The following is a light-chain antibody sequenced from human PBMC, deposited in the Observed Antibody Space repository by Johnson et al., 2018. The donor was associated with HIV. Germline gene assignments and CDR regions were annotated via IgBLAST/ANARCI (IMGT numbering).Light chain of an antibody. CDR3: GTWDSSLSAPYV. J-gene: IGLJ1*01. CDR2: EDK. CDR1: SSNIGNNH. V-gene: IGLV1-51*02. Sequence: QSVLTQPPSVSAAPGQKVSISCSGSSSNIGNNHVSWYQQFPGAAPKLLIYEDKKRPPGSPDRLSGSKSGTSATLGITGLPTGDEADYYCGTWDSSLSAPYVFGTRTKVTV.